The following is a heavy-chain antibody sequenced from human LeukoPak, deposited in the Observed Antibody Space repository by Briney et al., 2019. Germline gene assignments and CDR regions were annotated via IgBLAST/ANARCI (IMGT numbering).Heavy chain of an antibody. V-gene: IGHV4-34*01. CDR2: IYHSGST. Sequence: PSETLSLTCAVYGGSFSGYYWSWIRQPPGKGLEWIGYIYHSGSTYYNPSLKSRVTISVDRSKNQFSLKLSSVTAADTAVYYCARDGIDGSYQGGFDYWGQGTLVTVSS. CDR1: GGSFSGYY. D-gene: IGHD1-26*01. CDR3: ARDGIDGSYQGGFDY. J-gene: IGHJ4*02.